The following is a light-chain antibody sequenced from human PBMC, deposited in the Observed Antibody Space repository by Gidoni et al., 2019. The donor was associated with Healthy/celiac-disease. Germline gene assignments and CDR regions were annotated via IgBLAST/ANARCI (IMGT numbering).Light chain of an antibody. CDR1: QSVSSN. V-gene: IGKV3-15*01. CDR2: GAS. J-gene: IGKJ3*01. Sequence: EIVMTQSPATLSVYPGERATLSCRASQSVSSNLAWYQPKPGQAPRLLIYGASTRATGIPARFSGSGSGTEFPLPISSLQSEDFAVYYCHQYNNWPPVTFGPGTKVDIK. CDR3: HQYNNWPPVT.